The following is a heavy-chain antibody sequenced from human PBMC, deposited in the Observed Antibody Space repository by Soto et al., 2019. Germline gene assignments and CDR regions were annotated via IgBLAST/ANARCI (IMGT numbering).Heavy chain of an antibody. Sequence: GVSLRLSCAASGFTFSSYSMNWVRQAPGKGLEWVSYISSSSSTIYYAESVKGRFTISRDNAKNSLYLQMNSLRDEDTAVYYCARRGDGDYGGLLDYWGQGTLVTVSS. CDR2: ISSSSSTI. CDR3: ARRGDGDYGGLLDY. CDR1: GFTFSSYS. D-gene: IGHD4-17*01. J-gene: IGHJ4*02. V-gene: IGHV3-48*02.